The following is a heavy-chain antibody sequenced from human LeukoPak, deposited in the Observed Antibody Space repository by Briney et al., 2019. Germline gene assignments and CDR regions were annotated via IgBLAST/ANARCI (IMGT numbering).Heavy chain of an antibody. Sequence: SETLSLTCTVSGGSINTNNYHWGWIRQPPGKGLEWIGSIYHSGSTYSNPSLKSRLTMSADTSKNQFSLKLSSVTAADTAVYYCARREGYPYYFDYWGQGTLVTVSS. CDR3: ARREGYPYYFDY. CDR2: IYHSGST. D-gene: IGHD3-16*02. J-gene: IGHJ4*02. V-gene: IGHV4-39*01. CDR1: GGSINTNNYH.